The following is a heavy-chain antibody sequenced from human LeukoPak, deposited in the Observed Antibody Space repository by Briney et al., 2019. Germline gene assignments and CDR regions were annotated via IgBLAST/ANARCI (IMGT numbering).Heavy chain of an antibody. CDR1: VRSISSYY. D-gene: IGHD5-18*01. CDR2: IFYRGHT. J-gene: IGHJ4*02. CDR3: ARLGYTDGYYFDY. V-gene: IGHV4-59*08. Sequence: PSDTLSLTCTVSVRSISSYYGSGIRQPPGKGREYIGYIFYRGHTNSNPSLKSRVTISVDTSENQFSMKLTSVTAADTAVYYCARLGYTDGYYFDYWGQGTLVTVSS.